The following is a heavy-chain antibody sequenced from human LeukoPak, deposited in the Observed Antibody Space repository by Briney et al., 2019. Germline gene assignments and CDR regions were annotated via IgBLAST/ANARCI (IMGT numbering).Heavy chain of an antibody. CDR3: AKQNGWTVRGVITPSPFDY. J-gene: IGHJ4*02. CDR2: ISGSGGST. Sequence: GGSLRLSCAASGLSFSSSAMSWVRQAPGKGLEWVSAISGSGGSTYYADSVKGRFTISRDNSKNTLYLQMNSLRAEDTAVYYCAKQNGWTVRGVITPSPFDYWGQGTLVTVSS. D-gene: IGHD3-10*01. V-gene: IGHV3-23*01. CDR1: GLSFSSSA.